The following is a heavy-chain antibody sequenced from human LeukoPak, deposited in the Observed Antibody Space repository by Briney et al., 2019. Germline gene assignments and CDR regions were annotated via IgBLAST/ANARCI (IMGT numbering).Heavy chain of an antibody. CDR1: GFTFSSYG. V-gene: IGHV3-33*01. Sequence: PGGSLRLSCAASGFTFSSYGMHWVRQAPGKGLEWVAVIWYDGSNKYYADYVKGRFTISRDNSKNTLYLQMNSLRAEDTAVYYCARDGCGGSCYDAFDIWGQGTMVTVSS. J-gene: IGHJ3*02. D-gene: IGHD2-15*01. CDR3: ARDGCGGSCYDAFDI. CDR2: IWYDGSNK.